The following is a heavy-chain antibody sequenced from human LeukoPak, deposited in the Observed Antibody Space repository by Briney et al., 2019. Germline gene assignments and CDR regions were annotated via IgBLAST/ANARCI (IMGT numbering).Heavy chain of an antibody. V-gene: IGHV3-23*01. CDR1: GFTFSSYA. Sequence: GGSLRLSCAASGFTFSSYAMRFLRRAPGKGLEWVSAISDDFGTYHADSVKGRFTISRDNSRNTLYLQMTSLRAEDTAVYYCARGNSGHCTGATCYALDYWGQGTLVTVSS. D-gene: IGHD2-2*01. J-gene: IGHJ4*02. CDR2: ISDDFGT. CDR3: ARGNSGHCTGATCYALDY.